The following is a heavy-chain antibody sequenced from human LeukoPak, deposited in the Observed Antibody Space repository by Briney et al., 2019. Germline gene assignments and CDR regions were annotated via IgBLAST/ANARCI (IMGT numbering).Heavy chain of an antibody. Sequence: SETLSLTCTVSGGSISSYYWIWTRQPPGKGLEWIRYIYYSGTTYYNPSLQSRVTMSVDTSKNQFSLKLSSVTAADTAVYYCARLDKHTGSWLPDYWGQGTLVTVSS. CDR2: IYYSGTT. J-gene: IGHJ4*02. D-gene: IGHD6-13*01. CDR1: GGSISSYY. CDR3: ARLDKHTGSWLPDY. V-gene: IGHV4-59*08.